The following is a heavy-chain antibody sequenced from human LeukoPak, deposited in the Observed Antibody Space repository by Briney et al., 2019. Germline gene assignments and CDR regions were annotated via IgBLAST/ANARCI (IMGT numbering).Heavy chain of an antibody. D-gene: IGHD2-2*01. J-gene: IGHJ4*02. V-gene: IGHV1-2*02. Sequence: ASVKDSCKASGYTFIDYYIHWVRQAPGQGLEWMGWINPNSGAPNYAQKFQGGVTMTRDTSISTVYMELSSLRSDDTAVYYCARVFSGYCSSTSCYDSVGYFDYWGQGTLVTVSS. CDR3: ARVFSGYCSSTSCYDSVGYFDY. CDR2: INPNSGAP. CDR1: GYTFIDYY.